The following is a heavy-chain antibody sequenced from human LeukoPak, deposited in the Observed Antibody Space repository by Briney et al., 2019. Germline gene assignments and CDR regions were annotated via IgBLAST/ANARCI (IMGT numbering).Heavy chain of an antibody. V-gene: IGHV3-23*01. Sequence: GGSLRLSCAASGFTFSSYDMSWVRQAPGKGLEWVSGISGDGASTYYAESLKGQFTISRDNSQNTLFLQMNSLRVEDTAIYYCAKDSYASGRPLHTFDVWGQGTMVTVSS. J-gene: IGHJ3*01. CDR1: GFTFSSYD. CDR2: ISGDGAST. CDR3: AKDSYASGRPLHTFDV. D-gene: IGHD3-10*01.